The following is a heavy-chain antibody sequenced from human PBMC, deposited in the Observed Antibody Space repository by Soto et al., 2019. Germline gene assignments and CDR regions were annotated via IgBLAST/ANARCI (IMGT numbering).Heavy chain of an antibody. CDR1: GYPVTAYY. J-gene: IGHJ3*02. D-gene: IGHD3-3*01. V-gene: IGHV1-2*02. CDR2: INPANGAA. CDR3: ARGGGVGVAGSAAFDM. Sequence: QLHLVQSGAVVKKPGASVTVSCSASGYPVTAYYMHWVRQAPGRGLEWMGGINPANGAAKYTQTFQGGATRTRDPPTSTGFMDPSDLTSEDTAVFYWARGGGVGVAGSAAFDMWGQGTVVTVSS.